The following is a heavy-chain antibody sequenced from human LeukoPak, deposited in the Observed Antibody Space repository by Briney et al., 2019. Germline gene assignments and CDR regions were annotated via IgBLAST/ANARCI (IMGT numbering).Heavy chain of an antibody. Sequence: GGSLGLSCAASGFTVSSNYMSWVRQAPGKGLEWVSVIYSGGSTYYADSVKGRFTISRDNSKNTLYLQMNSLRAEDTAVYYCASSIAVAGPTDYWGQGTLVTVSS. D-gene: IGHD6-19*01. CDR2: IYSGGST. CDR1: GFTVSSNY. V-gene: IGHV3-66*01. J-gene: IGHJ4*02. CDR3: ASSIAVAGPTDY.